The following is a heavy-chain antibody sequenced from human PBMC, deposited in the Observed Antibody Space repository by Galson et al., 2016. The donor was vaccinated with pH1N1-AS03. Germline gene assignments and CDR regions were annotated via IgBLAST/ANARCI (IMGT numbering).Heavy chain of an antibody. CDR2: IIGAGGVP. CDR1: GFTFSSYA. J-gene: IGHJ4*02. CDR3: AKDKEAVADRRGYFFDD. D-gene: IGHD6-19*01. V-gene: IGHV3-23*01. Sequence: SLRLSCAASGFTFSSYAMSWVRQAPGKGLEWVASIIGAGGVPYYAGSVKGRFAVSRDTSENTVYLQLDRLRAEDTAVYSCAKDKEAVADRRGYFFDDWGQGTLVTVSS.